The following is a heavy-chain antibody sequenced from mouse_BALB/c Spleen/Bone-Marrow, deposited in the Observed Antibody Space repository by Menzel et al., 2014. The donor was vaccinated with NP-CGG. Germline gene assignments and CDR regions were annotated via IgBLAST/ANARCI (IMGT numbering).Heavy chain of an antibody. V-gene: IGHV5-6*02. CDR1: GFTFSSYG. CDR3: ARRGYDNSYWYFGV. Sequence: EVKVVESGGDLVKPGGSLKLSCAASGFTFSSYGMSWVRQTPDKRLEWVATISTGGSQTYYTDSVKGRLTISRDNAKNTLYLQMSSLKSEDSAIYYCARRGYDNSYWYFGVWGAGTTVTVSS. CDR2: ISTGGSQT. D-gene: IGHD2-3*01. J-gene: IGHJ1*01.